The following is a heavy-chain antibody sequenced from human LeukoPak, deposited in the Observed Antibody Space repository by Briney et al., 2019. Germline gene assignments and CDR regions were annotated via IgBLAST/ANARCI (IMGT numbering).Heavy chain of an antibody. D-gene: IGHD6-13*01. CDR2: IYDSGST. Sequence: PSETLSLTCTVSDGSISSYYWSWIRQPPGKGLEWVGHIYDSGSTNYNPSLKSRVTISVDTSKNQFSLKLSSVTAADTAVYYCASYSSSSGTNWFDPWGQGTLVTVSS. CDR1: DGSISSYY. J-gene: IGHJ5*02. CDR3: ASYSSSSGTNWFDP. V-gene: IGHV4-59*01.